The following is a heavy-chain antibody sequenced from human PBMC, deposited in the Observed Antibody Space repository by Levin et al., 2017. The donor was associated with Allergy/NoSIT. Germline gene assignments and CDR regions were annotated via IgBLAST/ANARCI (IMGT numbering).Heavy chain of an antibody. J-gene: IGHJ5*02. CDR1: GASISSSNW. CDR3: ARVQGGCSATSGYLDP. V-gene: IGHV4-4*02. Sequence: PSETLSLTCTVSGASISSSNWWTWARQSPGKGLEWIGEIYDSGSTNYNPSLKSRVTISVDKSKNQFSLKLNSVTAAATAVYYCARVQGGCSATSGYLDPWGQGTLITVSS. D-gene: IGHD2-2*01. CDR2: IYDSGST.